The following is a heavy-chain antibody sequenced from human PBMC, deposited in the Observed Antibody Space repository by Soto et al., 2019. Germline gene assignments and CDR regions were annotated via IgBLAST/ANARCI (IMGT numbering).Heavy chain of an antibody. D-gene: IGHD6-13*01. Sequence: GGSLRLSCAASGFTFSSYAMSWVRQAPGKGLEWVSAISGSGGSTYYADSVKGRFTISRDNSKNTLYLQMNSLRAEDTAVYYCAKSRTSPSIAAAHRIGGGDYYGMDVWGQGTTVTVSS. J-gene: IGHJ6*02. V-gene: IGHV3-23*01. CDR1: GFTFSSYA. CDR3: AKSRTSPSIAAAHRIGGGDYYGMDV. CDR2: ISGSGGST.